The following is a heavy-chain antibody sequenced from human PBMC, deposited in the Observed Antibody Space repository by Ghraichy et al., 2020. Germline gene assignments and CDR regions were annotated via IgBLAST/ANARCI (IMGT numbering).Heavy chain of an antibody. V-gene: IGHV4-59*11. CDR3: ARDMRRGDNEYYNGMDV. CDR2: IYHTGSR. J-gene: IGHJ6*04. Sequence: SETLSLTCTVSGDSITSHFWSWIRQSPGKVLEWIGYIYHTGSRNYNPSLKGRLTMSVDTSKNQFSLKLRSVTAADTAVYYCARDMRRGDNEYYNGMDVWGTGTTVTVSA. D-gene: IGHD3-16*01. CDR1: GDSITSHF.